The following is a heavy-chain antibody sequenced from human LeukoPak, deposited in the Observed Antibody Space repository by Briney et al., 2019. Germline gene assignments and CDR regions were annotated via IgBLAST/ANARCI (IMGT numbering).Heavy chain of an antibody. Sequence: ASVKVSCKASGYIFTSYGISWVRQAPGQGLEWMAWISAYNGNTNYAQKFRGRVTMTAGTSTNTAYMELRSLKSDDTAVYYCARDMETGGSCYFNCYYGLDVWGQGTTVTVSS. V-gene: IGHV1-18*01. J-gene: IGHJ6*02. CDR1: GYIFTSYG. D-gene: IGHD2-15*01. CDR2: ISAYNGNT. CDR3: ARDMETGGSCYFNCYYGLDV.